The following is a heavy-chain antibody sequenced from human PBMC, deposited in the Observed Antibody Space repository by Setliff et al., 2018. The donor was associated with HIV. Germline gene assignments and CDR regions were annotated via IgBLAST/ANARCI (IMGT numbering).Heavy chain of an antibody. CDR3: ARDGRDGSGYRTFDY. Sequence: LSLTCTVSGGSISSGDYYWTWIRQPPGEGLEWIGYIFYSGSTYYNPSLKSRVTISVDTSKNQFSLKLISVTAADTALYYCARDGRDGSGYRTFDYWGRGTLVTVSS. CDR2: IFYSGST. V-gene: IGHV4-30-4*08. J-gene: IGHJ4*02. CDR1: GGSISSGDYY. D-gene: IGHD3-22*01.